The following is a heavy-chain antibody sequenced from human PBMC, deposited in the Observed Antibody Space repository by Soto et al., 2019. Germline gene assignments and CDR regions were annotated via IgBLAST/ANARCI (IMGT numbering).Heavy chain of an antibody. V-gene: IGHV4-4*02. CDR2: IYYSGST. J-gene: IGHJ6*02. Sequence: SETLSLTCAVSGGSISSSNWWSWVRQPPGKGLEWIGYIYYSGSTYYNPSLKSRVTISVDTSKNQFSLKLSSVTAADTAVYYCARDYYYDSSGFYYYGMDVWGQGTTVTVSS. D-gene: IGHD3-22*01. CDR3: ARDYYYDSSGFYYYGMDV. CDR1: GGSISSSNW.